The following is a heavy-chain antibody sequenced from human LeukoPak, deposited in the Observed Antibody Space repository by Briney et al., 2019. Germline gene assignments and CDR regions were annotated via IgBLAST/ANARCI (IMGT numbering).Heavy chain of an antibody. CDR2: TFGGGRT. D-gene: IGHD2-15*01. V-gene: IGHV3-66*01. CDR1: GFTVSSNY. CDR3: ARGMAATPHYYGMDV. J-gene: IGHJ6*02. Sequence: GGSLRLSCAASGFTVSSNYMTWVRQAPGKGLEWVSVTFGGGRTYYADSAKGRCTVSRDSSKNTLYLQMNIMRAEDTAVYYCARGMAATPHYYGMDVWGQGTTVIVSS.